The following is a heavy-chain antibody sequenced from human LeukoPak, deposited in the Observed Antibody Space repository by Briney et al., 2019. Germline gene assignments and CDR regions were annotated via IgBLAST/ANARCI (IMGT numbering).Heavy chain of an antibody. J-gene: IGHJ5*02. D-gene: IGHD2-2*01. CDR3: ARVGGKYCSSTSCYWFDP. Sequence: ASVKVSCKASGYTFTSYDINWVRQATGQGLEWMGWMNPNSGNTGYAQKFQGRVTMTRNTSISTAYMELSSLRSEDTAVYYCARVGGKYCSSTSCYWFDPWGQGTLVTVS. CDR1: GYTFTSYD. V-gene: IGHV1-8*01. CDR2: MNPNSGNT.